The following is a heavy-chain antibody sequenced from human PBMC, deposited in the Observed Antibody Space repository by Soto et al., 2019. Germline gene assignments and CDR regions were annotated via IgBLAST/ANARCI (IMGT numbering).Heavy chain of an antibody. CDR1: GFTFSSYW. D-gene: IGHD6-19*01. CDR2: INSDGSST. Sequence: EVQLVESGGGLVQPGGSLRLSCAASGFTFSSYWMHWVRQAPGKGLVWVSRINSDGSSTSYADSVKGRFTISRDNAKNTLYLQLNSLRAEDTAVYYCAVAVAGPTAIGYWGQGTLVTVSS. V-gene: IGHV3-74*01. CDR3: AVAVAGPTAIGY. J-gene: IGHJ4*02.